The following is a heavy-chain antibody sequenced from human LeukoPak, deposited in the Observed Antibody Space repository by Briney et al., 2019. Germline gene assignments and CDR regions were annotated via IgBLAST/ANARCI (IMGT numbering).Heavy chain of an antibody. V-gene: IGHV4-4*02. Sequence: PSETLSLTCAVSGGSISSSNWWSWVRQPPGKGLEWIGEISHTGTTNYNSSLKSRVTISLDKSKIQFSLKLNSVTAADTAVYYCARGSSTGWYYFISWGQGTLVTVSS. CDR2: ISHTGTT. J-gene: IGHJ4*02. CDR3: ARGSSTGWYYFIS. CDR1: GGSISSSNW. D-gene: IGHD6-19*01.